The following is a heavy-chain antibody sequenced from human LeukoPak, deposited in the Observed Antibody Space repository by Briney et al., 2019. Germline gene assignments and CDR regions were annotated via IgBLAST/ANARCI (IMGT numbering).Heavy chain of an antibody. J-gene: IGHJ4*02. V-gene: IGHV3-30-3*01. CDR3: ARAAGLTDFWSGYHDY. CDR1: GFTFSGYP. D-gene: IGHD3-3*01. CDR2: ISYDGSNK. Sequence: GGSLRLSCAASGFTFSGYPIHWVRQAPGKGLEWVAVISYDGSNKYYADSVKGRFTISRDNSKNTLYLQMNSLRAEDTAVYYCARAAGLTDFWSGYHDYWGQGTLVTVSS.